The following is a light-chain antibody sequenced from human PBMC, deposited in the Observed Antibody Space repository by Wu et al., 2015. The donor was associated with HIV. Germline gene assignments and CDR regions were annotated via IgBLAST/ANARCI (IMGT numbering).Light chain of an antibody. Sequence: DIQMTQSPSSLSASVGDRVTITCRASQSISSYLNWYQQKPGKAPKLLIYAASSLQSGVPSRFSGSGSGTDFTLTISSLQPEDFATYYCQQSYSTPVTFGQGPSWRSN. CDR3: QQSYSTPVT. CDR1: QSISSY. CDR2: AAS. V-gene: IGKV1-39*01. J-gene: IGKJ2*01.